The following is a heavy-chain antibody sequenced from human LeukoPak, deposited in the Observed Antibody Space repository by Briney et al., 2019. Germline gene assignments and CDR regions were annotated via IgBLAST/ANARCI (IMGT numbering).Heavy chain of an antibody. CDR1: GFTFSSYG. Sequence: GGSLRLSCAASGFTFSSYGMSWVRQAPGKGLERVSTISGTGANTYYADSVKGRFTISRDNSKSTLYLQMNSLRVEDAAVYYCAKRRYDTSSLDWFDPWGQGTLVTVSS. J-gene: IGHJ5*02. CDR3: AKRRYDTSSLDWFDP. CDR2: ISGTGANT. V-gene: IGHV3-23*01. D-gene: IGHD6-13*01.